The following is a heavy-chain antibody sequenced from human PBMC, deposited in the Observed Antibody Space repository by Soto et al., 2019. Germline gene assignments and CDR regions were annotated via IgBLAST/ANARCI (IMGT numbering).Heavy chain of an antibody. V-gene: IGHV4-59*01. CDR2: IYYSGST. CDR1: GGSISSYY. J-gene: IGHJ3*02. CDR3: ARVQLSIQNPYYYDPRRDAFDI. D-gene: IGHD3-22*01. Sequence: SETLSLTCTVSGGSISSYYWSWIRQPPGKGLEWIGYIYYSGSTNYNPSLESRVTISVDTAKNQFSLKLSSVTAADTAVYYCARVQLSIQNPYYYDPRRDAFDIWGQGTMVTV.